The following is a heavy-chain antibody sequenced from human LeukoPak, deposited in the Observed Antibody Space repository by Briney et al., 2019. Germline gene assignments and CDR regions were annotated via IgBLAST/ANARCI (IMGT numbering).Heavy chain of an antibody. CDR3: ARRDIAAGYFRYYYMDV. Sequence: GGSLRLSCAASGFTFSSYGMHWVRQAPGKGLEWVSSISSSSSYIYYADSVKGRFTISRDNAKNSLYLQMNSLRAEDTAVYYCARRDIAAGYFRYYYMDVWGKGTTVTVSS. V-gene: IGHV3-21*01. CDR2: ISSSSSYI. D-gene: IGHD6-13*01. CDR1: GFTFSSYG. J-gene: IGHJ6*03.